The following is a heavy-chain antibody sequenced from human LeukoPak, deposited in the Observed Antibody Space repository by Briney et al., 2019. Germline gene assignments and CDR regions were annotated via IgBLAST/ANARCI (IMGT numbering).Heavy chain of an antibody. Sequence: SVKVSCKASGGTFTSYTVSWVRQPPGQGLEWMGRIIPMSGTVKYAQKFQGRVTITTDESTSTAYMELSSLRAEDTAVYYCATTDYRGQGTLVTVSS. CDR2: IIPMSGTV. CDR1: GGTFTSYT. J-gene: IGHJ4*02. V-gene: IGHV1-69*05. CDR3: ATTDY.